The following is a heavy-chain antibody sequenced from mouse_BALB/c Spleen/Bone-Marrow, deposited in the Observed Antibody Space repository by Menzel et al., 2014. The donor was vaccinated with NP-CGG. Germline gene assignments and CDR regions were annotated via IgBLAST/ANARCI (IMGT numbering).Heavy chain of an antibody. CDR2: IDPANGNT. D-gene: IGHD2-14*01. J-gene: IGHJ1*01. CDR3: ASYRYAWNIDG. CDR1: GFNIKDTY. Sequence: VQLQQSGAELVKPGASVKLSCTASGFNIKDTYMHWVKQRPEQGLEWIGRIDPANGNTKYDPKFQGKATITADTSSNTAYLQLSSLTSEDTAVYYCASYRYAWNIDGWGAGTTVTVSS. V-gene: IGHV14-3*02.